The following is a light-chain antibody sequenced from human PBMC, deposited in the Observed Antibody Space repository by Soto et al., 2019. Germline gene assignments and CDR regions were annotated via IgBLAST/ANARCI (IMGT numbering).Light chain of an antibody. Sequence: DIQMTQSPSSLPASVGDRISITCRASQSIGTYLSWYQQKPGKAPNLLIYGASSLQSGVPSRFSGSGSETGFTLTISSLQPEDFATYYCQQSYSAPRTFGQGTKVEIK. J-gene: IGKJ2*01. V-gene: IGKV1-39*01. CDR3: QQSYSAPRT. CDR1: QSIGTY. CDR2: GAS.